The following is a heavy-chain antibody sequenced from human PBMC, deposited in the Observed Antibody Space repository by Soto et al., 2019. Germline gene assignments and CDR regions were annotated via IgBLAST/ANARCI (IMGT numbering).Heavy chain of an antibody. D-gene: IGHD2-15*01. CDR2: IIPIIDTT. CDR1: GGNFNNYA. J-gene: IGHJ3*01. CDR3: AREHRGRAAFSL. V-gene: IGHV1-69*06. Sequence: QVQLVQSGAEVKKPGSSVKGSCKASGGNFNNYAISWVRQAPAQGLQWMGGIIPIIDTTHYAQTLQGRVTISADRGRTTVYMELTGLTSDDSATYFCAREHRGRAAFSLWGQGKVVTVSS.